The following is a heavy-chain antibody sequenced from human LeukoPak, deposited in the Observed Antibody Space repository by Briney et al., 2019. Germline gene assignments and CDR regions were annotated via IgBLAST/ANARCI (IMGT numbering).Heavy chain of an antibody. J-gene: IGHJ3*02. D-gene: IGHD3-10*01. CDR1: GGSISSGDYY. CDR2: IYYSGST. CDR3: ARVWFRDAFDI. V-gene: IGHV4-30-4*08. Sequence: PSQTLSLTCTVSGGSISSGDYYWSWIRQPPGNGLEWIGYIYYSGSTYYNPSLKSRVTISVDTSKNQFSLKLSSVTAADTAVYYCARVWFRDAFDIWGQGTMVTVSS.